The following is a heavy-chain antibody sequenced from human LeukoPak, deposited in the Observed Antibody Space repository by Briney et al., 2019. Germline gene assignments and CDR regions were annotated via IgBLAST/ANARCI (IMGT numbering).Heavy chain of an antibody. J-gene: IGHJ4*02. CDR1: GFTLSSYA. V-gene: IGHV3-7*04. Sequence: GGSLRLSCAASGFTLSSYAMSWVRQAPGKGLEWVANIKEDGSEKYYVDSVKGRFTISRDNAKNSLYLQMNSLRAEDTAVYYCSGGSRFVDYWGQGTLVTVSS. D-gene: IGHD3-10*01. CDR3: SGGSRFVDY. CDR2: IKEDGSEK.